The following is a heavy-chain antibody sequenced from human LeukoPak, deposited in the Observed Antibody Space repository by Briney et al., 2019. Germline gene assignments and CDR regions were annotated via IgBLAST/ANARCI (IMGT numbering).Heavy chain of an antibody. CDR3: ASDYYGGNSET. D-gene: IGHD4-23*01. CDR2: INPNSGGT. J-gene: IGHJ4*02. CDR1: GYTFTCNY. V-gene: IGHV1-2*06. Sequence: GASVKVSCKASGYTFTCNYMHWVRQAPGQGLEWMGRINPNSGGTNYAQKLQGRVTMTRDTSISTAYMELSRLRSDVTAVYYCASDYYGGNSETWGQGTLVTVSS.